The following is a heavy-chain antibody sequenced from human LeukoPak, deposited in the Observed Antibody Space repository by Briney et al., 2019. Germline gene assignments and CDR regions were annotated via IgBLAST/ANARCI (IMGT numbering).Heavy chain of an antibody. D-gene: IGHD2-15*01. J-gene: IGHJ4*02. CDR2: IYSGGST. CDR1: GFTVSNNY. Sequence: GGSLRLSCVVSGFTVSNNYMSWVRQAPRKGLEWVSLIYSGGSTYYADSVKGRFTISRDNSKNTLYLQMNSLRAEDTAVYYCAKRGSCSGGSCKNYFEYWGQGALVTVSS. V-gene: IGHV3-53*01. CDR3: AKRGSCSGGSCKNYFEY.